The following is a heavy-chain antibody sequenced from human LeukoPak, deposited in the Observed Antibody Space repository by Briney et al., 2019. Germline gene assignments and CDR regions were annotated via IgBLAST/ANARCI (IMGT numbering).Heavy chain of an antibody. CDR3: ARNQQLGGHSYYYYGMDV. J-gene: IGHJ6*02. CDR2: ISGGGVTT. D-gene: IGHD3-16*01. CDR1: GFTFSSYS. V-gene: IGHV3-23*01. Sequence: GGSLRLSCAASGFTFSSYSMNWVRQAPGKGLEWVSGISGGGVTTYYADSVKGRSTISRDNSKNTLYLQMNSLRADDTAIYYCARNQQLGGHSYYYYGMDVWGQGTTVTVSS.